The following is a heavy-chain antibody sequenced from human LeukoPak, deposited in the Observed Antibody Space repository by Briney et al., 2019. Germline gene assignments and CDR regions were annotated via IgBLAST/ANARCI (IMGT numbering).Heavy chain of an antibody. CDR3: ARNFLRGYSGYEPGGFDY. V-gene: IGHV3-48*03. CDR2: ISSSGSNI. Sequence: HSGGSLRLSCAASGFTFRSYEMIWVRQATGKGLEGVSYISSSGSNIYYADSVKGRFTISRDNAKNSLYLQINSLRAEDTAVYYCARNFLRGYSGYEPGGFDYWGQGTLVTVSS. D-gene: IGHD5-12*01. J-gene: IGHJ4*02. CDR1: GFTFRSYE.